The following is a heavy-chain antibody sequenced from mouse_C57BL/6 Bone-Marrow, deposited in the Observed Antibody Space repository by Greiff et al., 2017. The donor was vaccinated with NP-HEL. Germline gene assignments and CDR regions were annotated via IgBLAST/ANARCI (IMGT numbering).Heavy chain of an antibody. V-gene: IGHV14-2*01. D-gene: IGHD2-3*01. CDR3: ARLWDGYFYFDY. CDR1: GFNIKDYY. CDR2: IDPEDGET. J-gene: IGHJ2*01. Sequence: EVQLQQSGAELVKPGASVKLSCTASGFNIKDYYMHWVKPRPEQGLEWIGRIDPEDGETKYAPNFQGKATITADTSSNTAYLQLSSLTSEDTAVSSCARLWDGYFYFDYWGQGTTLTVSS.